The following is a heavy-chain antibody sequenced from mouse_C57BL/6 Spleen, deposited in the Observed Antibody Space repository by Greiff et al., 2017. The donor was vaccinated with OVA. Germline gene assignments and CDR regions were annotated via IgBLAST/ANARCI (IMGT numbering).Heavy chain of an antibody. Sequence: VQLQQSGPELVKPGASVKISCKASGYSFTGYYMNWVKQSPEKSLEWIGEINPSTGGTTYNQKFKAKATLTVDKSSSTAYMQLKSLTSEDSAVYYCARESCGPDFDDWGQGTTLTVSS. CDR1: GYSFTGYY. V-gene: IGHV1-42*01. CDR2: INPSTGGT. D-gene: IGHD1-1*02. CDR3: ARESCGPDFDD. J-gene: IGHJ2*01.